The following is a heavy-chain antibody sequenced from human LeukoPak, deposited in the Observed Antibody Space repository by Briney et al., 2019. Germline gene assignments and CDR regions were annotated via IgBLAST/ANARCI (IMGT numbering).Heavy chain of an antibody. CDR3: ARGTRVTIFGVAYNWFDP. CDR1: GGSISSSSYY. CDR2: IYYSGST. J-gene: IGHJ5*02. D-gene: IGHD3-3*01. Sequence: PSETLSLTCTVSGGSISSSSYYWGWIRQPPGKGLEWIGYIYYSGSTNYNPSLKSRVTISVDTSKNQFSLKLSSVTAADTAVYYCARGTRVTIFGVAYNWFDPWGQGTLVTVSS. V-gene: IGHV4-61*05.